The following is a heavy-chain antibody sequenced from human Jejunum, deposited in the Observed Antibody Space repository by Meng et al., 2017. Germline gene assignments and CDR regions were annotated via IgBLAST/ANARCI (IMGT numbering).Heavy chain of an antibody. D-gene: IGHD5-18*01. CDR1: GYTFTNYA. CDR3: ARDMYSYGYYDY. V-gene: IGHV7-4-1*02. Sequence: QVQLVQSGYELKRPGASVKVSCKSSGYTFTNYAINWVRQAPGQGLQWMGRINTNTGKPTYAQDFTGRFVFSLDTSVTTAYLEISSLEAEDTATYYRARDMYSYGYYDYWGQGTLVTVSS. J-gene: IGHJ4*02. CDR2: INTNTGKP.